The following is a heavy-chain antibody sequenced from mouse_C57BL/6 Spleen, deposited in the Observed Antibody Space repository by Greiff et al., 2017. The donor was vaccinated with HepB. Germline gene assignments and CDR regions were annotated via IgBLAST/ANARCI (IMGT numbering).Heavy chain of an antibody. Sequence: EVQRVESGGGLVKPGGSLKLSCAASGFTFSDYGMHWVRQAPEKGLEWVAYISSGSSTIYYADTVKGRFTISRDNAKNTLFLQMTSLRSEDTAMYYCARSSIYYDYDWYFDVWGTGTTVTVSS. CDR2: ISSGSSTI. D-gene: IGHD2-4*01. J-gene: IGHJ1*03. CDR1: GFTFSDYG. V-gene: IGHV5-17*01. CDR3: ARSSIYYDYDWYFDV.